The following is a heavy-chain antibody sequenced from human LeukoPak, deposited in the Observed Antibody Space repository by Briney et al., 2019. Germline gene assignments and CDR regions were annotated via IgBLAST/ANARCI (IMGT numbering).Heavy chain of an antibody. J-gene: IGHJ4*02. CDR1: GYTFTSYA. V-gene: IGHV1-3*01. D-gene: IGHD6-19*01. CDR3: ARREGSGWYFDY. CDR2: INAGNGNT. Sequence: ASVKVSCKASGYTFTSYAMHWVRQAPGQRLEWMGWINAGNGNTKYSQRFQGRVTITTDESTSTAYMELSSLRSEDTAVYYCARREGSGWYFDYWGQGTLVTVSS.